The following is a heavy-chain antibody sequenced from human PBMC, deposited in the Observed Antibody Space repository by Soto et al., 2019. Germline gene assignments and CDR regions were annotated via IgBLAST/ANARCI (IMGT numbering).Heavy chain of an antibody. CDR3: AREDYGDLNWYFDL. D-gene: IGHD4-17*01. Sequence: PGGSLRLSCAASGFTFRSYSMNWVRQAPGKGLEWVSSISSSSIYIYYADSVKGRFTISRDNAKNSLYLQMNSLRAEDTAVYYCAREDYGDLNWYFDLWGSGTLVTVSS. CDR1: GFTFRSYS. CDR2: ISSSSIYI. V-gene: IGHV3-21*01. J-gene: IGHJ2*01.